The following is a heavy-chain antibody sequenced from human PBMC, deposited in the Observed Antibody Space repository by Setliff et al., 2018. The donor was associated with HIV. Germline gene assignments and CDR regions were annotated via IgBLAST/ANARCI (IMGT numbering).Heavy chain of an antibody. V-gene: IGHV4-38-2*02. CDR3: ARQAWHYDRDGYFIDY. J-gene: IGHJ4*02. Sequence: SETMSLTCSVSGYFISKGYYWGWIRQPPGKSLEWVGTIYQNGNTYYSPSLESRVSVSMDMSRNQFSVKLNSATAADTAVYYCARQAWHYDRDGYFIDYWGQGKLVTVSS. CDR2: IYQNGNT. D-gene: IGHD3-22*01. CDR1: GYFISKGYY.